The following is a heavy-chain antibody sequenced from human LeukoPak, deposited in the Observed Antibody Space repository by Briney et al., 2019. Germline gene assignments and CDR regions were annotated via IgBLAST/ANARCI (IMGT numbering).Heavy chain of an antibody. D-gene: IGHD6-6*01. V-gene: IGHV3-11*01. Sequence: GGSLRLSCAASGFIFSDYYMSWIRQTPGKGLEWISYLSYTYSDIYYADSVRGRFTISRDNAKNSLYLQMNNLRAEDTAVYYCASGSSSVGYWGQGTRVTVSS. CDR1: GFIFSDYY. J-gene: IGHJ4*02. CDR2: LSYTYSDI. CDR3: ASGSSSVGY.